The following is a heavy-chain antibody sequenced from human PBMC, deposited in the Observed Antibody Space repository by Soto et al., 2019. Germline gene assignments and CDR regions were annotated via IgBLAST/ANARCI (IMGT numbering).Heavy chain of an antibody. CDR1: GFTFSYYY. CDR2: ISSSSSYT. CDR3: ARPRVPYDSSGYYSG. V-gene: IGHV3-11*06. Sequence: LRLSCAASGFTFSYYYMSWIRQAPGKGLEWVSYISSSSSYTNYADSVKGRFTISRDNAKNSLYLQMNSLRAEDTAVYYCARPRVPYDSSGYYSGWGQGTLVTVSS. J-gene: IGHJ4*02. D-gene: IGHD3-22*01.